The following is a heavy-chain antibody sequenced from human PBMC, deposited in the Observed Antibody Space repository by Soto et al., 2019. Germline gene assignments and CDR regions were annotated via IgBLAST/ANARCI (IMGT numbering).Heavy chain of an antibody. J-gene: IGHJ4*02. D-gene: IGHD4-17*01. V-gene: IGHV3-74*01. Sequence: GGSLRLSCTASGFTFSRYYMQWVRQAPGKGLVWVSHINSDGSSTTLADSVKGRFTISRDNAKNTLYLQMNSLRAKDTAVYYCVRDNYGVDYWGQGTLVTVSS. CDR2: INSDGSST. CDR3: VRDNYGVDY. CDR1: GFTFSRYY.